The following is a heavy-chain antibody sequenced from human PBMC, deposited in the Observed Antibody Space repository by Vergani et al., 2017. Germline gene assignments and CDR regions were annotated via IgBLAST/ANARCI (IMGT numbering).Heavy chain of an antibody. D-gene: IGHD2-21*01. CDR3: ARDHPPALLDTNAFDI. Sequence: QVQLVESGGGLVKPGGSLRLSCAASGFTFSDYYMSWIRQAPGKGLEWVSYISSSGSTIYYADSVKCRFTISSDNAKNSLYLQMNSLGAEDTAVYYCARDHPPALLDTNAFDIWGQGTMVTVSS. J-gene: IGHJ3*02. CDR1: GFTFSDYY. CDR2: ISSSGSTI. V-gene: IGHV3-11*04.